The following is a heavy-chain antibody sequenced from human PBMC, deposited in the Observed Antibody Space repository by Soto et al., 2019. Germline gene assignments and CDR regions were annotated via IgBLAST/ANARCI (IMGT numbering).Heavy chain of an antibody. D-gene: IGHD4-17*01. CDR2: IYYSGST. V-gene: IGHV4-39*01. Sequence: SETLSLTCTVSGGSISSSSYYWGWIRQPPGKGLEWIGSIYYSGSTYYNPSLKSRVTISVDTSKNQFSLKLSSVTAADTAVYYCARPRYGDSLIDAFDIWGQGTMVTVSS. CDR1: GGSISSSSYY. J-gene: IGHJ3*02. CDR3: ARPRYGDSLIDAFDI.